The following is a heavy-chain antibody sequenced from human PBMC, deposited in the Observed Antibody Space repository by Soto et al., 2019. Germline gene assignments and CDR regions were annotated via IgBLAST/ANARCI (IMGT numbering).Heavy chain of an antibody. J-gene: IGHJ5*02. V-gene: IGHV3-21*01. CDR3: ATLARVGPVTFPLDA. D-gene: IGHD3-10*01. CDR1: GFTFSSYS. CDR2: LSTRSSLI. Sequence: VQLVESGGGQVQPGGSLRLSCAASGFTFSSYSINWVRQGPGKGLEWVSSLSTRSSLIYYADSVKGRFTISRDNAKNLAYLQMNDLRGEDTGVSYCATLARVGPVTFPLDAWGQGPLVTVSS.